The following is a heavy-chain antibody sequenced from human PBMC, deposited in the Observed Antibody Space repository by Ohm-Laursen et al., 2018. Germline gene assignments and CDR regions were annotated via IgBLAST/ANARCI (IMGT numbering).Heavy chain of an antibody. CDR2: IYSGGST. CDR3: AKDSLYYYDSSGYYYGWYFDY. V-gene: IGHV3-53*05. D-gene: IGHD3-22*01. CDR1: GFTVSSNY. Sequence: SLRLSCAASGFTVSSNYMSWVRQAPGKGLEWVSVIYSGGSTYYADSVKGRFTISRDNSKNTLYLQMNSLRAEDTAVYYCAKDSLYYYDSSGYYYGWYFDYWGQGTLVTVSS. J-gene: IGHJ4*02.